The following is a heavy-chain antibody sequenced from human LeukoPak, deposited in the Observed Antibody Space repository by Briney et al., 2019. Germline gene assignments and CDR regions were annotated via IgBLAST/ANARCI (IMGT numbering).Heavy chain of an antibody. J-gene: IGHJ4*02. CDR2: INPVFGTA. D-gene: IGHD6-13*01. CDR1: GDTFSSYV. Sequence: SVKVSCKASGDTFSSYVISWVRQAPGQELEWMGGINPVFGTANYAQKFQGRVTITADESTSTAYMELSSLRSEDTAVYYCARGAIAAAEYYVYWGQGTLVTVSS. V-gene: IGHV1-69*13. CDR3: ARGAIAAAEYYVY.